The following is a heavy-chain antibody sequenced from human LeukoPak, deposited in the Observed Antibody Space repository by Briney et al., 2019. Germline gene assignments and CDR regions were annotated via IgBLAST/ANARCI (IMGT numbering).Heavy chain of an antibody. D-gene: IGHD2-15*01. Sequence: KPSETLSLTCTVSGDSITTHPWSWVRQPSGKGLDYIGFIDSNGNTNYNPSLKTRVIISSDTSTNQISLTLNSVAAADTAVYYCSRLAKCDGNCYSFDLWGQGMLVTVSS. CDR1: GDSITTHP. CDR3: SRLAKCDGNCYSFDL. CDR2: IDSNGNT. J-gene: IGHJ4*02. V-gene: IGHV4-59*11.